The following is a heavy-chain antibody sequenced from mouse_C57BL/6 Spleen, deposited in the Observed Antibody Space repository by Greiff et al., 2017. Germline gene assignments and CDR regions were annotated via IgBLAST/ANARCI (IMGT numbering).Heavy chain of an antibody. CDR3: AREDYYGSSYGWFAY. Sequence: EVMLVESGPELVKPGDSVKISCKASGYSFTGYFMNWVMQSHGKSLEWIGRINPYNGDTFYNQKFKGKATLTVDKSSSTAHMELRSLTSEDSAVYYCAREDYYGSSYGWFAYWGQGTLVTVSA. CDR2: INPYNGDT. CDR1: GYSFTGYF. D-gene: IGHD1-1*01. J-gene: IGHJ3*01. V-gene: IGHV1-20*01.